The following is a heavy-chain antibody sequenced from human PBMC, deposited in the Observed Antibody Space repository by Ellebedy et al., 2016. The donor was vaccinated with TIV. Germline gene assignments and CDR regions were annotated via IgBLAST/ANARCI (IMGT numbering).Heavy chain of an antibody. V-gene: IGHV3-30-3*02. D-gene: IGHD1-14*01. CDR2: IRYEGVTK. CDR1: EFTFSAYA. J-gene: IGHJ4*02. Sequence: PGGSLRLSCVASEFTFSAYAMHWVRQAPGKGLEWVAVIRYEGVTKYYADSVKGRFTVSRDNSKNTLYLQMNSLRVEDTAVYYCAKTGTNWYSDYWGQGTLVTVSS. CDR3: AKTGTNWYSDY.